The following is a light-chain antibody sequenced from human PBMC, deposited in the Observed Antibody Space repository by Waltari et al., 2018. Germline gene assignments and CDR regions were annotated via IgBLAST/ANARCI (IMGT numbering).Light chain of an antibody. CDR2: SDR. CDR3: QLWGSTSDHSV. CDR1: NIGIQP. V-gene: IGLV3-12*02. J-gene: IGLJ1*01. Sequence: SFELTQPHSVSVATAQMARLTCGGNNIGIQPVHWYQQKPGQDPVLVIYSDRNWPSGIPERFSGSNPGHTATLTISRIEAGDEADYYCQLWGSTSDHSVFGTGAKVTVL.